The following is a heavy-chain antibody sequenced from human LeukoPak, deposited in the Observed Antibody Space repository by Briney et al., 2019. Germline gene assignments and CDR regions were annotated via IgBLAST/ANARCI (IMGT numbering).Heavy chain of an antibody. CDR2: IIGNSGSA. Sequence: PGGSLRLSCAASGFSLGDHGTNWVRQPPRKGLEWISCIIGNSGSAGYGDSVKGRFNIFRDNGNNSLYLQMDNLRAEDTAFYFCARGKGGYLVRGAPLDYWGQGTLVIVSS. J-gene: IGHJ4*02. CDR3: ARGKGGYLVRGAPLDY. CDR1: GFSLGDHG. V-gene: IGHV3-20*04. D-gene: IGHD3-10*01.